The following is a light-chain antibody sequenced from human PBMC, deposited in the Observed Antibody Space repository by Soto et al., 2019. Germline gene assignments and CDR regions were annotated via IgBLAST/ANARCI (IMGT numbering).Light chain of an antibody. CDR1: RSNIGAGYD. CDR3: QSYDSRLSGSV. CDR2: GNS. Sequence: QSVLTQPPSVSGAPGQRVTISCTGSRSNIGAGYDVHWYQQLPGTAPKLLIYGNSNRPSGVPDRFSGSKSGTSASLAITGRQAEDEADYYCQSYDSRLSGSVFCGGTKLTVL. V-gene: IGLV1-40*01. J-gene: IGLJ2*01.